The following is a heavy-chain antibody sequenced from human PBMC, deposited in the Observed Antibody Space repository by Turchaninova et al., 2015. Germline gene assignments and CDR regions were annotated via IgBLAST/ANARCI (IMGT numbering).Heavy chain of an antibody. CDR1: GYTFTSYD. CDR3: ARGKLGMFLLAKNYYYYMDV. Sequence: QVQLVQSGAEVKKPGASVKVSCKASGYTFTSYDINGVRQATGQGLEGLGWRNPNGGKKGYAKKFQGIVTSTMNTSISTTYIELSSLRSEDTAVYYCARGKLGMFLLAKNYYYYMDVWGKGTTVTVSS. CDR2: RNPNGGKK. J-gene: IGHJ6*03. V-gene: IGHV1-8*03. D-gene: IGHD7-27*01.